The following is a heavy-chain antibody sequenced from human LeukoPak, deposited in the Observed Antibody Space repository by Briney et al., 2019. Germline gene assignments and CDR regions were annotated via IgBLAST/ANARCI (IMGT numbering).Heavy chain of an antibody. J-gene: IGHJ3*01. V-gene: IGHV3-21*01. CDR3: ARGTSGSYPNDAFDV. CDR1: EFTFSGYS. CDR2: ISSSSTYI. D-gene: IGHD1-26*01. Sequence: GGSLRLSCAASEFTFSGYSMNWVRQAPGKGLEWVSSISSSSTYIYYADSLKGRFTISRDNAKNSLYLHMNSLRAEDTAVYYCARGTSGSYPNDAFDVWGQGTMVTVSS.